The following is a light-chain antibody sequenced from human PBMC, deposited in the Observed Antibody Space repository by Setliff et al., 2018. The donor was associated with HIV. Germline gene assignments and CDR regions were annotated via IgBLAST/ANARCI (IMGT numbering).Light chain of an antibody. V-gene: IGKV1-6*01. Sequence: IQMTQSPSSLSASAGDRVTITCRASHDIRKNLAWYQQRPGQAPKLLIYGASSLQNDVPPRFSGIGSGTEFSLTISSLQPDDFAIYFCLQDNDYPRTFGPGTKVDIK. CDR1: HDIRKN. J-gene: IGKJ1*01. CDR2: GAS. CDR3: LQDNDYPRT.